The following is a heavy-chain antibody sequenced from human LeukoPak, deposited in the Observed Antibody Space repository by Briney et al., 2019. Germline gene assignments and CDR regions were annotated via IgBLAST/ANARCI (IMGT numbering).Heavy chain of an antibody. CDR3: ARQKRRDGYNSHIYYYGMDV. CDR1: GGSFSGYY. D-gene: IGHD5-24*01. V-gene: IGHV4-34*01. Sequence: PSETLSLTCAVYGGSFSGYYWSWIRQPPGKGLEWIGEINHSGSTNYNPSLKSRVTISVDTSKNQFSLKLSSVSAADTAVYYCARQKRRDGYNSHIYYYGMDVWGQGTTVTVSS. CDR2: INHSGST. J-gene: IGHJ6*02.